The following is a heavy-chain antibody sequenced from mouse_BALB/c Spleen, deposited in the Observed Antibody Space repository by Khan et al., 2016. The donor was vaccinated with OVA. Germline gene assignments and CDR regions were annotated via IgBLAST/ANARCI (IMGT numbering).Heavy chain of an antibody. D-gene: IGHD2-10*01. V-gene: IGHV2-6-1*01. CDR2: IWSDGST. J-gene: IGHJ4*01. CDR1: GFSLTNYG. Sequence: QVQLKDSGPGLVAPSQSLSITCTISGFSLTNYGVHWVRQPPGKGLEWLVVIWSDGSTTYNSPLKSRLTISKDNSKSQVFLKMNSLQTDDTAMYFCARQPYYHYNIMDYWGQGTSVTVSS. CDR3: ARQPYYHYNIMDY.